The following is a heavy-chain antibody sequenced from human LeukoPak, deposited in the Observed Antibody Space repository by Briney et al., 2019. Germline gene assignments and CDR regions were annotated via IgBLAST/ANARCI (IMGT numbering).Heavy chain of an antibody. CDR1: GGSFSGYY. CDR3: APYGGDWNFDS. D-gene: IGHD2-21*01. J-gene: IGHJ4*02. Sequence: TSETLSLTCAVYGGSFSGYYWSWIRQPPGKGLEWIGSIYYSGSTYYNPSLKSRVTISVDTSKNQFSLKLSSVTAADTAVYYCAPYGGDWNFDSWGQGTLVAVSS. CDR2: IYYSGST. V-gene: IGHV4-34*01.